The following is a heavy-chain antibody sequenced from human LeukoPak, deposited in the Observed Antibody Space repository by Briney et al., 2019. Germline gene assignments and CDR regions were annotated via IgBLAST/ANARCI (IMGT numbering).Heavy chain of an antibody. V-gene: IGHV4-30-4*08. CDR1: GGSISSGDYY. J-gene: IGHJ4*02. D-gene: IGHD3-3*01. CDR3: ARQTFWSGYPPSDY. CDR2: IYYSGST. Sequence: SQTLSLTCTVSGGSISSGDYYWSWIRQPPGKGLEWIGYIYYSGSTYYNPSLKSRVTISVDTSKNQFSLKLSSVTAADTAVYYCARQTFWSGYPPSDYWGQGTLVTVPS.